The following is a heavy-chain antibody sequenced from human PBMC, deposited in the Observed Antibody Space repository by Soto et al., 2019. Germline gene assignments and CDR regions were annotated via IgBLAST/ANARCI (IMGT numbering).Heavy chain of an antibody. J-gene: IGHJ5*02. CDR2: IYYSGNT. V-gene: IGHV4-61*01. CDR3: AIFYDDSVGIHQVYP. CDR1: EGSGSSNSYY. Sequence: PWKNVYHTCPVYEGSGSSNSYYWSGFRQTPGKGLEWIGYIYYSGNTNYNPSLKSRVTISVDTSKNQFSLRVNSVTAADTAVYYCAIFYDDSVGIHQVYPRG. D-gene: IGHD2-15*01.